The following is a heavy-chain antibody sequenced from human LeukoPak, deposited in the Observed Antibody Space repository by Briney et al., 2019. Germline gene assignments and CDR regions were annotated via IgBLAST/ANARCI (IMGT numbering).Heavy chain of an antibody. CDR3: ARDATSYGDLYYYYYYMDV. Sequence: SETLSLTCTVSGGSISSYYWSWIRQPAGKGLEWIGRIYTSGSTNYNPSLKSRVTMSVDTSKNQFSLKLSSVTAADTVVYYCARDATSYGDLYYYYYYMDVWGKGTTVTVSS. CDR1: GGSISSYY. CDR2: IYTSGST. J-gene: IGHJ6*03. V-gene: IGHV4-4*07. D-gene: IGHD5-18*01.